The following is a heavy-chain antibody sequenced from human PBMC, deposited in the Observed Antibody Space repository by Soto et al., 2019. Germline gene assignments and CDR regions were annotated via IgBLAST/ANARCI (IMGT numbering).Heavy chain of an antibody. V-gene: IGHV1-2*02. CDR1: GYTFTGYD. CDR2: INPNSGGT. J-gene: IGHJ6*02. CDR3: ARADRYCSGGSRYAYYYYGMDV. D-gene: IGHD2-15*01. Sequence: ASVKVSCKASGYTFTGYDMHWVRQAPGQGLEWMGWINPNSGGTNYAQKFQGRVTMTRDTSISTAYMELSRLRSDDTAVYYCARADRYCSGGSRYAYYYYGMDVWGQGTTVTVSS.